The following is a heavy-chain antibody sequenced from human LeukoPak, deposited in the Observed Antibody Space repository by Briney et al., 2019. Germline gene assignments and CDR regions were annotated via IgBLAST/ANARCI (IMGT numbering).Heavy chain of an antibody. Sequence: VGSLRLSCAASGFTFSSYAMSWVRQAPGKGLEWVSAISGSGGSTYYADSVKGRFTISGDNSKNTLYLQMNSLRAEDTAVYYCAKENYYDFWSGYSDRGYYFDYWGQGTLVTVSS. J-gene: IGHJ4*02. D-gene: IGHD3-3*01. CDR1: GFTFSSYA. CDR2: ISGSGGST. CDR3: AKENYYDFWSGYSDRGYYFDY. V-gene: IGHV3-23*01.